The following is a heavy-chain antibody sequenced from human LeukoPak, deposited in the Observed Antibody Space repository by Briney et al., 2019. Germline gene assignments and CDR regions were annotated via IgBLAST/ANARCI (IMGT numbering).Heavy chain of an antibody. Sequence: GGSLRLSCTASGFTFGDYAMSWVRQAPGKGLEWVGFIRSKAYGGTTEYAASVKGRFTISRDDSKSIAYLQMNSLKTEDTAVYYCTRVGQYYYGSGSYKLGYYFDYWGQGTLVTVSS. CDR3: TRVGQYYYGSGSYKLGYYFDY. CDR1: GFTFGDYA. D-gene: IGHD3-10*01. CDR2: IRSKAYGGTT. J-gene: IGHJ4*02. V-gene: IGHV3-49*04.